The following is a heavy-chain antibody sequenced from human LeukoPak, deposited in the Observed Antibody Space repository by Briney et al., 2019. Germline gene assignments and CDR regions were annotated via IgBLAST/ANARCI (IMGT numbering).Heavy chain of an antibody. CDR1: GYTFTSYG. V-gene: IGHV1-18*01. D-gene: IGHD3-10*01. CDR2: ISAYNGNT. CDR3: ARDLYYYGSGSYRANFDY. Sequence: ASVKVSCTASGYTFTSYGISWVRQAPGQGLEWMGWISAYNGNTNYAQKLQGRVTMTTDTSTSTAYMELRSLRSDDTAVYYCARDLYYYGSGSYRANFDYWGQGTLVTVSS. J-gene: IGHJ4*02.